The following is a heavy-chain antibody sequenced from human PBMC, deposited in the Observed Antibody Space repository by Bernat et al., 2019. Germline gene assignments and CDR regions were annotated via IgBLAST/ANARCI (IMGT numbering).Heavy chain of an antibody. CDR1: GFTFSSYG. CDR3: AKVGPPYSSGYTDAFDI. Sequence: QVQLVESGGGVVQPGRSLRLSCAASGFTFSSYGMHWVRQAPGKGLEWVAVISYDGSNKYYADSVKGRFTISRDNSKNTVHLQINSLRAEDTAVYYCAKVGPPYSSGYTDAFDIWGQGTMVTVSS. V-gene: IGHV3-30*18. J-gene: IGHJ3*02. D-gene: IGHD3-22*01. CDR2: ISYDGSNK.